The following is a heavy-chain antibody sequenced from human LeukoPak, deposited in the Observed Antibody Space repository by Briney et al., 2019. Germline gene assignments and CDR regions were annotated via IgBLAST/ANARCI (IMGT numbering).Heavy chain of an antibody. J-gene: IGHJ4*02. CDR1: GYSLSSGYY. D-gene: IGHD3-16*01. Sequence: SETLSLTCAVSGYSLSSGYYWGWIRQPPGKGLEWIGNIYHSGSTYYNPSLKSRVTISVDTSKNQFSLKLSSVTAADTAAYYCAQQSLRSPDYWGQGTLVTVSS. CDR2: IYHSGST. CDR3: AQQSLRSPDY. V-gene: IGHV4-38-2*01.